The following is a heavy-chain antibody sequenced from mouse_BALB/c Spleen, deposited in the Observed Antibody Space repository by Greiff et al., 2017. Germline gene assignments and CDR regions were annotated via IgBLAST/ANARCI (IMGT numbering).Heavy chain of an antibody. V-gene: IGHV2-9*02. CDR2: IWAGGST. J-gene: IGHJ4*01. CDR1: GFSLTSYG. D-gene: IGHD2-1*01. Sequence: VQRVESGPGLVAPSQSLSITCTVSGFSLTSYGVHWVRQPPGKGLEWLGVIWAGGSTNYNSALMSRLSISKDNSKSQVFLKMNSLQTDDTAMYYCARGSDGNYLYYAMDYWGQGTSVTVSS. CDR3: ARGSDGNYLYYAMDY.